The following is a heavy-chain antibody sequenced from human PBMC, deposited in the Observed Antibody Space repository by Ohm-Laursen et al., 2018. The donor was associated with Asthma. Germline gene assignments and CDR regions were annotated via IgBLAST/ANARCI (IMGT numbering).Heavy chain of an antibody. CDR1: DDSVSSGTHY. D-gene: IGHD3-22*01. CDR3: ARGVGYHLF. CDR2: VSYSGST. Sequence: PSDTLSLTCTVSDDSVSSGTHYWSWIRQPPGKGLEWIGYVSYSGSTNYNPSLKSRVTISADTSKNQFSLRLSSVTAADTAEYYCARGVGYHLFWGQGTLVTVSS. J-gene: IGHJ4*02. V-gene: IGHV4-61*01.